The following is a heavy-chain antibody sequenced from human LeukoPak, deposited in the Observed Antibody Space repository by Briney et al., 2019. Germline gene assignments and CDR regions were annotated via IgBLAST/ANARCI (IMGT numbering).Heavy chain of an antibody. CDR2: ITSSTNTI. Sequence: GGSLRLSCAASGFTFSTYSMNWVRQAPGKGLEWLSYITSSTNTIYYADSVKGRFTISRDNAKNSLYLQMNSLRAEDTAVYYCARGTVADPLDYWGQGTLVTVSS. V-gene: IGHV3-48*04. J-gene: IGHJ4*02. CDR3: ARGTVADPLDY. D-gene: IGHD6-19*01. CDR1: GFTFSTYS.